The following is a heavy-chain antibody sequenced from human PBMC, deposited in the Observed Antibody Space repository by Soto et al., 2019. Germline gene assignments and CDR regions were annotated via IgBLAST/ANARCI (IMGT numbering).Heavy chain of an antibody. V-gene: IGHV1-69*02. J-gene: IGHJ4*02. CDR2: IIPILGIA. CDR3: ARTSYYDILTGPI. Sequence: SVKVSCKASGDTFSSYTISWVRQAPGQGLEWMGRIIPILGIANYAQKFQGRVTITADKSTSTAYMELSSLRSEDTAVYYCARTSYYDILTGPIWGQGTLVTVSS. D-gene: IGHD3-9*01. CDR1: GDTFSSYT.